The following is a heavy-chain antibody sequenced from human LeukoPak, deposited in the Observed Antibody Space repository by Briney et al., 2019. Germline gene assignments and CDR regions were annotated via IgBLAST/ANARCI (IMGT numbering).Heavy chain of an antibody. CDR1: GFTFSSYG. D-gene: IGHD3-3*01. J-gene: IGHJ4*02. V-gene: IGHV3-30*02. CDR2: IRYDGSNK. Sequence: GGSLGLSCAASGFTFSSYGMHWVRRAPGKGLEWVAFIRYDGSNKYYADSVKGRFTISRDNSKNTLYLQMNSLRAEDTAVYYCAKEGFLEWLYPRWYFDYWGQGTLVTVSS. CDR3: AKEGFLEWLYPRWYFDY.